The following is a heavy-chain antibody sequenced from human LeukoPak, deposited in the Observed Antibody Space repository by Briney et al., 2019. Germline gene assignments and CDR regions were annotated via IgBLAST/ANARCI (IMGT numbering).Heavy chain of an antibody. J-gene: IGHJ4*02. Sequence: GGTLRLSCAASGFTFSTYGMGWVRQAPGKGLEWVATIRQDGSQKYYVDSVKGRFTISRDNAKNSLYLQMNSLRAEDTAVYYCARESGSVTSEVDFDYWGQGTLVTVSS. CDR1: GFTFSTYG. V-gene: IGHV3-7*01. CDR3: ARESGSVTSEVDFDY. CDR2: IRQDGSQK. D-gene: IGHD4-17*01.